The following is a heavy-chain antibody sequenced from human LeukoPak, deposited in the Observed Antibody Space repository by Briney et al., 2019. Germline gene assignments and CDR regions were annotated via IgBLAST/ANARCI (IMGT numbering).Heavy chain of an antibody. CDR3: ARHGGTWLFDY. Sequence: HPSETLSLTCTVSGGSISSYYWSWIRQPAGKGLEWIGRIYSSGSINYNPSLKSRVTISVDTSKNHFSLRLSSMTAADTAVYYCARHGGTWLFDYWGQGTLVTVSS. CDR2: IYSSGSI. V-gene: IGHV4-4*07. D-gene: IGHD1/OR15-1a*01. J-gene: IGHJ4*02. CDR1: GGSISSYY.